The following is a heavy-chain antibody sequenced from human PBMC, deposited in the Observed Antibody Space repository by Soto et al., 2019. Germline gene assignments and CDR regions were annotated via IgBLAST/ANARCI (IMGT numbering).Heavy chain of an antibody. CDR2: IIPIFGTA. V-gene: IGHV1-69*13. Sequence: GASVKVSCKASGGTFSSYAISWVRQAPGQGLEWMGGIIPIFGTANYAQKFQGRVTITADESTSTAYMELSSLRSEDTAVYYCARDSTHDYYDILTGPGHYYYYGMDVWGQGTTVTVSS. D-gene: IGHD3-9*01. CDR1: GGTFSSYA. CDR3: ARDSTHDYYDILTGPGHYYYYGMDV. J-gene: IGHJ6*02.